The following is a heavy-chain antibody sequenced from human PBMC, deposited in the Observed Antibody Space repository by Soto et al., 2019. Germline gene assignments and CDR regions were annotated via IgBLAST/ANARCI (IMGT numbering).Heavy chain of an antibody. CDR2: INHSGST. Sequence: QVQLQQWGAGLLKPSETLSLTCAVYGGSFSGYYWTWIRQPPGTGLEWIGEINHSGSTNYNPSLKSRVTISVDTSKNQFSLKLTSVTAADKDVYYCARDKITGLFDYWGQGTLVTVSS. CDR1: GGSFSGYY. D-gene: IGHD2-8*02. V-gene: IGHV4-34*01. J-gene: IGHJ4*02. CDR3: ARDKITGLFDY.